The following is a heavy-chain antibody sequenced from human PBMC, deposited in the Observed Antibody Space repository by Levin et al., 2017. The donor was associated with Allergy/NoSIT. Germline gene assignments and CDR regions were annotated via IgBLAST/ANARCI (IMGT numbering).Heavy chain of an antibody. D-gene: IGHD6-13*01. Sequence: NASGPTLVKPTQTLTLTCTFSGFSLSTRGVGVGWIRQPPGKALEWLALIYWDDDKRYSPSLKSRLTITKDTSKNQVVLTMTNMDPVDTATYFCAYFIIAAPVGGAFDIWGQGTLVTVSS. CDR2: IYWDDDK. CDR1: GFSLSTRGVG. V-gene: IGHV2-5*02. J-gene: IGHJ3*02. CDR3: AYFIIAAPVGGAFDI.